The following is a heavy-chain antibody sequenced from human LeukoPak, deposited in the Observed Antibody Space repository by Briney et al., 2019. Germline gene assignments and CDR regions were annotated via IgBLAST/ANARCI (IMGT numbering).Heavy chain of an antibody. CDR1: GFTFSDFY. D-gene: IGHD2-2*01. J-gene: IGHJ4*02. Sequence: GGSLRLSCAVSGFTFSDFYMGWIRQAPGQGLEWISYISSSSSYTIYVDSVKGRFSISRDNAENSLYLQVNSLRVEDTAVYYCARVARGSVEPGGGYYFDYWGQGILVTVSS. CDR2: ISSSSSYT. CDR3: ARVARGSVEPGGGYYFDY. V-gene: IGHV3-11*06.